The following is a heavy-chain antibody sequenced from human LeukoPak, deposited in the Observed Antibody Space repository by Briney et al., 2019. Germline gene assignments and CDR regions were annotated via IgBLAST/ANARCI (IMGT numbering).Heavy chain of an antibody. J-gene: IGHJ4*02. D-gene: IGHD3-22*01. Sequence: ASVKVSCKASGYTFTSYGISWVRQAPGQGLEWMGWISAYNGNTNYAQKLQGRVTMTTDTSTSTAYMELRSLRSDDTAVYYCARRNYYDSSGYRIVRAYFFDYWGQGTLVTVSS. CDR2: ISAYNGNT. CDR3: ARRNYYDSSGYRIVRAYFFDY. CDR1: GYTFTSYG. V-gene: IGHV1-18*01.